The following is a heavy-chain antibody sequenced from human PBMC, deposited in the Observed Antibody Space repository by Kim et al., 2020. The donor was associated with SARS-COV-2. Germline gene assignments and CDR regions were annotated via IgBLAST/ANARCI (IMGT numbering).Heavy chain of an antibody. Sequence: GGSLRLSCAASGFTFSSYGMHWVRQAPGKGLEWVAVIWYDGSNKYYADSVKGRFTISRDNSKNTLYLQMNSLRAEDTAVYYCARDYYYDSSGYYLGHGDHDAFDIWGQGTMVTVSS. CDR1: GFTFSSYG. CDR2: IWYDGSNK. J-gene: IGHJ3*02. D-gene: IGHD3-22*01. CDR3: ARDYYYDSSGYYLGHGDHDAFDI. V-gene: IGHV3-33*01.